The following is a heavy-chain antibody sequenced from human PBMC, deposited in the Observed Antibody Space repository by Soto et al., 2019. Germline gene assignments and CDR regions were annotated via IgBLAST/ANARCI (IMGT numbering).Heavy chain of an antibody. CDR1: GFTFSSYS. CDR2: ISSSSSTI. J-gene: IGHJ6*03. D-gene: IGHD1-1*01. CDR3: ARGERERGYYYYMDV. V-gene: IGHV3-48*01. Sequence: GGSLRLSCAASGFTFSSYSMNWVRQAPGKGLEWVSYISSSSSTIYYADSVKGRFTISRDNAKNPLYLQMNSLRAEDTAVYYCARGERERGYYYYMDVWGKGTTVTVSS.